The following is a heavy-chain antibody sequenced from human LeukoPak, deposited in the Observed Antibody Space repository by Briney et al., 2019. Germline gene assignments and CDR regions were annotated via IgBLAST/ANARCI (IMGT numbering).Heavy chain of an antibody. D-gene: IGHD3-3*02. CDR2: ITPKSGDT. J-gene: IGHJ4*02. CDR3: ARVRLADERAWAY. Sequence: ASVKVSCKASGYTFSDFYIHWVRQAPGQGLEYVGWITPKSGDTYSPQRFQGRATMTRDASISTAYMELSSLRSDDTAVYLCARVRLADERAWAYWGQGTLVTVSS. V-gene: IGHV1-2*02. CDR1: GYTFSDFY.